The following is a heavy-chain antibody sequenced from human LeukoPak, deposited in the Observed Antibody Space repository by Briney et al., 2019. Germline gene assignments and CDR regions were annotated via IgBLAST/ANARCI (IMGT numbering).Heavy chain of an antibody. Sequence: SETLSLTCAVYGGSFSGYYWSWIRQPPGKGLEWIGEINHSGSTNYNPSLKSRVTISVDTSKNQFSLKLSSVTAADTAVYYCARAGVRIYCSSTSCYPVGIDYWGQGTLVTVSS. D-gene: IGHD2-2*01. CDR2: INHSGST. J-gene: IGHJ4*02. V-gene: IGHV4-34*01. CDR1: GGSFSGYY. CDR3: ARAGVRIYCSSTSCYPVGIDY.